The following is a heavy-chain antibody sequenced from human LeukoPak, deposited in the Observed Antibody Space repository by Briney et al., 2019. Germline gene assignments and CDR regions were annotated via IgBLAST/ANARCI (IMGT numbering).Heavy chain of an antibody. CDR3: ARGHSPVTTKVSYFQH. D-gene: IGHD4-17*01. CDR1: GFTFSTYS. V-gene: IGHV4-34*01. CDR2: INHSGST. J-gene: IGHJ1*01. Sequence: GSLRLSCAASGFTFSTYSMNWVRQPPGKGLEWIGEINHSGSTNYNPSLKSRVTILVDTSKNQFSLKLSSVTAADTAVYYCARGHSPVTTKVSYFQHWGQGTLVTVSS.